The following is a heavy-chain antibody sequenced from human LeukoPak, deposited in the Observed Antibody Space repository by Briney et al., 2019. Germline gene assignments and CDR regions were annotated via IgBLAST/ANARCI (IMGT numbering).Heavy chain of an antibody. CDR1: GFTFSSYG. CDR3: AKGGYSSGWRNYFDY. CDR2: ISATGGST. J-gene: IGHJ4*02. D-gene: IGHD6-19*01. V-gene: IGHV3-23*01. Sequence: GGSLGLSCAASGFTFSSYGITWVRQAPGKGLEWVSTISATGGSTYYADSVKGRFTTSRDNSKDTLYLQMNSLRAEDTAVYYCAKGGYSSGWRNYFDYWGQGTLVTVSS.